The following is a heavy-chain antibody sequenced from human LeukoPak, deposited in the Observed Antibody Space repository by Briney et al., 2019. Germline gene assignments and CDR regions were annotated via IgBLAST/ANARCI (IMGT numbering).Heavy chain of an antibody. D-gene: IGHD6-13*01. CDR2: ISSSSSTI. CDR1: GFTFSSYS. V-gene: IGHV3-48*02. Sequence: GGSLRLSCAASGFTFSSYSMNWVRQAPGKGLEWVSYISSSSSTIYYADSVKGRFTISRDNAKNSLSLQMNSLRDEDTVVYYCARRYSSSWWHLDYWGQGTLVTVSS. CDR3: ARRYSSSWWHLDY. J-gene: IGHJ4*02.